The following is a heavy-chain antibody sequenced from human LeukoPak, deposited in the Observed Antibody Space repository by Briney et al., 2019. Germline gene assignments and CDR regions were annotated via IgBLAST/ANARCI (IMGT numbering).Heavy chain of an antibody. CDR2: IYPGDSDT. Sequence: GESLKISCKGSGYSFTSYWIGWVRQMPGKGLEWMGIIYPGDSDTTSSPSFQGQVTISADKSISTAYLQWSSLKASDTAMYYCARRVAAIGGYFDYWGQGTLVTVSS. J-gene: IGHJ4*02. D-gene: IGHD2-21*02. CDR3: ARRVAAIGGYFDY. V-gene: IGHV5-51*03. CDR1: GYSFTSYW.